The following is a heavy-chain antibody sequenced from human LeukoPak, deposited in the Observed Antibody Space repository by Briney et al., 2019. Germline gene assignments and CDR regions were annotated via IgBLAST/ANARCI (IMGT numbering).Heavy chain of an antibody. CDR1: GGSISSYY. D-gene: IGHD6-13*01. J-gene: IGHJ3*02. CDR3: ARYLAAAGTKNAFDI. Sequence: SETLSLTCTVSGGSISSYYWSWIRQPPGKGLEWIGYNYYSGSTNYNPSLKSRVTISVDTSKNQFSLKLSSVTAADTAVYYCARYLAAAGTKNAFDIWGQGTMVTVSS. CDR2: NYYSGST. V-gene: IGHV4-59*01.